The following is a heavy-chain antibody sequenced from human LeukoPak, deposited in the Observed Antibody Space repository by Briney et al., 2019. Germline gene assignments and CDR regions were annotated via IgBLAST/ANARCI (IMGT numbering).Heavy chain of an antibody. Sequence: ASVKVSCKASGYTFTGDYMHWVRQAPGQGLEWMGWINPNSGGTNYAQKFQGWVTMTRDTSISTAYMELSRLRSDDTAVYYCARVADFYGMDVWGQRTTVTVSS. CDR1: GYTFTGDY. V-gene: IGHV1-2*04. CDR3: ARVADFYGMDV. J-gene: IGHJ6*02. CDR2: INPNSGGT.